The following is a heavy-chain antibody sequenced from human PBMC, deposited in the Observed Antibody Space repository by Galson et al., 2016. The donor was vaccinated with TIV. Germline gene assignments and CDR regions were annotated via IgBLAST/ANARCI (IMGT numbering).Heavy chain of an antibody. D-gene: IGHD6-13*01. CDR3: AKGAAGRLYYYYHMDV. J-gene: IGHJ6*03. Sequence: SLRLSCAASGFTFSGYGMHWVRQAPGKGLEWVAFILYDGNNRYYADSVKGRFTISRDNSKNTLYLQINSLRAEDTAVYYCAKGAAGRLYYYYHMDVWGRGTTVTAS. CDR2: ILYDGNNR. CDR1: GFTFSGYG. V-gene: IGHV3-30*02.